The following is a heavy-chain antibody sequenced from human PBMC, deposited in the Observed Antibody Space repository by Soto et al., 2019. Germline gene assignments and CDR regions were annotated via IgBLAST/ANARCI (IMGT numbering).Heavy chain of an antibody. D-gene: IGHD6-13*01. J-gene: IGHJ3*02. CDR1: VFTFSSYA. V-gene: IGHV3-23*01. CDR3: AKGLSQQLALDAFDI. CDR2: ISGSGGST. Sequence: GGSLRLSCAASVFTFSSYAMSWVRQAPGKGLEWVSAISGSGGSTYYADSVKGRFTISRDNSKNTLYLQMNSLRAEDTAVYYCAKGLSQQLALDAFDIWGQGTMVTVSS.